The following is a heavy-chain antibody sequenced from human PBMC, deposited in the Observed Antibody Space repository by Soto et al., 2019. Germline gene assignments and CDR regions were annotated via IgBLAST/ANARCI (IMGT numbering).Heavy chain of an antibody. CDR2: ISYDGSNK. D-gene: IGHD6-6*01. CDR3: AKDRRSSSSVYYYYGMDV. J-gene: IGHJ6*02. V-gene: IGHV3-30*18. Sequence: QVQLVESGGGVVQPGRSLRLSCAASGFTFSSYGMHWVRQAPGMGLEWVAVISYDGSNKYYADSVKGRFTISRDNSKNTLYLQMNSLRAEDTTVYYCAKDRRSSSSVYYYYGMDVWGQGTTVTVSS. CDR1: GFTFSSYG.